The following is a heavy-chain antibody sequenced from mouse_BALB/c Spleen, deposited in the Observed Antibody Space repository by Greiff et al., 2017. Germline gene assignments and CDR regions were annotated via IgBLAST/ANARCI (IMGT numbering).Heavy chain of an antibody. CDR1: GYSITSDYD. J-gene: IGHJ2*01. CDR2: ISYSGST. V-gene: IGHV3-2*02. CDR3: VRYDYDYFDY. D-gene: IGHD2-4*01. Sequence: EVKLVESGPGLVKPSQSLSLTCTVTGYSITSDYDWNWIRQFPGNKLEWMGYISYSGSTSYNPSLKSRISITRDTSKNQFFLQLNSVITEDTAIYYCVRYDYDYFDYWGQGTTLTVSS.